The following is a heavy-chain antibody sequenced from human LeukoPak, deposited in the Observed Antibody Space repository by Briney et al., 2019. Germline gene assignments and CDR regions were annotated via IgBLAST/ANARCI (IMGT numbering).Heavy chain of an antibody. J-gene: IGHJ4*02. CDR2: IDHSGST. CDR3: ARGVARLSKFHFSYYFDY. V-gene: IGHV4-39*07. CDR1: GGSISSSSYY. D-gene: IGHD3-10*01. Sequence: SETLSLTCIVSGGSISSSSYYWGWIRQPPGKGLEWIVRIDHSGSTYYNPALKSRVTISVNTSKTQFSLNLSPVTAADTAYYYCARGVARLSKFHFSYYFDYWGQGTLVTASS.